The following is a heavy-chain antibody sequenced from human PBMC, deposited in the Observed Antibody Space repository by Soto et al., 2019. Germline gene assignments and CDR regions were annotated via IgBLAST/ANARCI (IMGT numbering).Heavy chain of an antibody. V-gene: IGHV3-33*01. J-gene: IGHJ6*02. CDR1: GFTFSSYG. D-gene: IGHD6-13*01. CDR2: IWYDGSNK. Sequence: QVQLVESGGGVVQPGRSLRLSCAASGFTFSSYGMHWVRQAPGKGLEWVAVIWYDGSNKYYADSVKGRFTISRDNSKNRLYLQMNSLRAEDTAVYYCARDRHSSSWWYYYYYGMDVWGQGTTVTVSS. CDR3: ARDRHSSSWWYYYYYGMDV.